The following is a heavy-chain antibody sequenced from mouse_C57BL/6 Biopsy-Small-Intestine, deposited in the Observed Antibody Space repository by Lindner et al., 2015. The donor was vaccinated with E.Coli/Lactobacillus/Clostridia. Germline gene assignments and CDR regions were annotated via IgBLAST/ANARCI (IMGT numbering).Heavy chain of an antibody. Sequence: SVKVSCKASGYNFASNDIAWVRQAPGQGLECMGWISTYTGHADYAEKFQGRVSMTTDTSTKTVYMELMSLKSDDTAVYYCARVGASGPYYFDYWGQGTLVTVSS. CDR1: GYNFASND. J-gene: IGHJ2*01. CDR2: ISTYTGHA. V-gene: IGHV1S26*01. CDR3: ARVGASGPYYFDY.